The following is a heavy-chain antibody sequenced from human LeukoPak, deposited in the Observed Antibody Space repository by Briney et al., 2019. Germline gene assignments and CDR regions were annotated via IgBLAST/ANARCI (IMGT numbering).Heavy chain of an antibody. CDR2: IYYSGST. V-gene: IGHV4-39*01. CDR3: ARQRGSSGWYLEYYFDY. D-gene: IGHD6-19*01. Sequence: SSETLSLTCTVSGGSISSSSYYWGWIRQPPGKGLEWIGSIYYSGSTYYNPSLKSRVTISVDTSKNQFSLKLSSVTAADTAVYYCARQRGSSGWYLEYYFDYWGQGTLVTVSS. CDR1: GGSISSSSYY. J-gene: IGHJ4*02.